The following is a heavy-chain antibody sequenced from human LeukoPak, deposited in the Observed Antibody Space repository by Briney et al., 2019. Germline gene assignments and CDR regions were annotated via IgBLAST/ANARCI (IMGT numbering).Heavy chain of an antibody. D-gene: IGHD6-19*01. Sequence: SGGSLRLSCAASGFTFSSYSMNWVRQAPGKGLEWVANIKQDGSEKYYVDSVKGRFTISRDNAKNSLYLQMNSLRAEDTAVYYCARVANQIVAGSLYYYYYYMDVWGKGTTVTVSS. CDR1: GFTFSSYS. J-gene: IGHJ6*03. CDR3: ARVANQIVAGSLYYYYYYMDV. V-gene: IGHV3-7*01. CDR2: IKQDGSEK.